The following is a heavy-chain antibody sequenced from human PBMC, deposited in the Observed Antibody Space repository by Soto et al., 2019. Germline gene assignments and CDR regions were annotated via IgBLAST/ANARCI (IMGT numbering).Heavy chain of an antibody. CDR1: GFTFSSYA. CDR2: ISGSGGST. D-gene: IGHD3-10*01. V-gene: IGHV3-23*01. J-gene: IGHJ6*02. Sequence: GGSLRLSCAASGFTFSSYAMSWVRQAPGKGLEWVSAISGSGGSTYYADSVKGRFTISRDNSKNTLYLQMNSLRAEDTAVYYCAKDWDGFYYYYGMDVWGQGTTVTVSS. CDR3: AKDWDGFYYYYGMDV.